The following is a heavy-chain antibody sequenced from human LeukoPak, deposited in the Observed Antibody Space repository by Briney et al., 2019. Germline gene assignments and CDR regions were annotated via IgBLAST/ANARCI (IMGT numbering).Heavy chain of an antibody. CDR2: INPNSGGT. Sequence: GSSVKVSCKASGGSFSTFAVNWVRQAPGQGLEWMGWINPNSGGTNYAQKFQGRVTMTRDTSISTAYMELSRLRSDDTAVYYCASGVQQLDFDYWGQGTLVTVSS. CDR3: ASGVQQLDFDY. V-gene: IGHV1-2*02. D-gene: IGHD6-13*01. J-gene: IGHJ4*02. CDR1: GGSFSTFA.